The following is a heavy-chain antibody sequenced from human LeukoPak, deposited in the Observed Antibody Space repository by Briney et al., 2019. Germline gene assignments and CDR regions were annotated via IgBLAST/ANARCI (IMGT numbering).Heavy chain of an antibody. CDR2: INQDGSVK. D-gene: IGHD3-3*02. Sequence: GGSLRLSCAASTFPFSTYWMTWVRQAPGKGPEFVANINQDGSVKNYVDSGKGRFTISRDNAKNSLYLQMNSLRADDTAVYYCARDPGFSSFDYWGQGTLVTVSS. CDR1: TFPFSTYW. J-gene: IGHJ4*02. CDR3: ARDPGFSSFDY. V-gene: IGHV3-7*01.